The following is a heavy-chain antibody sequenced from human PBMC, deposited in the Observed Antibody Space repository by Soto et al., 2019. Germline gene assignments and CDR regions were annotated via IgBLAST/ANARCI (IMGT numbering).Heavy chain of an antibody. V-gene: IGHV4-59*01. D-gene: IGHD6-13*01. J-gene: IGHJ4*02. CDR1: CGSINSYY. Sequence: XXTLSLTCTVSCGSINSYYWSWIRQPPGKGLEWIGYXSYSGXTNYKPSIKGRXXISVDTSXXKFSLKLRSVTAADTAVYYCARETGIAAGDFDYWGQGTLVTVSS. CDR3: ARETGIAAGDFDY. CDR2: XSYSGXT.